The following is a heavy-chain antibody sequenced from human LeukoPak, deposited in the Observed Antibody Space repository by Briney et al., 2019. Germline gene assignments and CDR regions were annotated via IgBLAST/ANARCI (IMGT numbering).Heavy chain of an antibody. V-gene: IGHV3-23*01. Sequence: PGGSLRLSCAPSVFTLSSYAMSWVRQAPGKGREWVSAISGSGGSTYYADSVKGRFTISRDNSKNTLYLQMNSLRAEDTAVYYCANKGAAAETGYYFDYWGQGTLVTVSS. CDR3: ANKGAAAETGYYFDY. CDR1: VFTLSSYA. D-gene: IGHD6-13*01. CDR2: ISGSGGST. J-gene: IGHJ4*02.